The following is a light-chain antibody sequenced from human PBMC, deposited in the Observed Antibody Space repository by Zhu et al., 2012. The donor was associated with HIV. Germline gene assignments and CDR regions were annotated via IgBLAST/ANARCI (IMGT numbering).Light chain of an antibody. Sequence: EIVLTQSPGTLSLSPGERATLSCRASQSVSSTYLAWYQQKPGQAPRLLIYGTFTRVIGIPDRFSGSGSGTDFTLIISRLEPEDFAVYYCQQYGSSPRTFGQGTRVEVK. CDR3: QQYGSSPRT. CDR2: GTF. V-gene: IGKV3-20*01. J-gene: IGKJ1*01. CDR1: QSVSSTY.